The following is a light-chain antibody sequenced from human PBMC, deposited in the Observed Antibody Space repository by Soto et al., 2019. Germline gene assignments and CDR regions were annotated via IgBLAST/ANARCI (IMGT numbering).Light chain of an antibody. CDR3: QAWDSSTAQVV. CDR2: QDS. CDR1: KLGDKY. J-gene: IGLJ2*01. Sequence: YELTEPPSVSVSPGQTASITCSGDKLGDKYACWYQQKPGQSPVLVIYQDSKRPSGIPERFSGSNSGNTATLTISGTQAMDEADYYCQAWDSSTAQVVFGGGTKVTVL. V-gene: IGLV3-1*01.